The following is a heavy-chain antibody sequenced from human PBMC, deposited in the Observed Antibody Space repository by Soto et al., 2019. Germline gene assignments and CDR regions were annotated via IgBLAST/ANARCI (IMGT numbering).Heavy chain of an antibody. CDR3: ARGPLLGTVVTLANY. D-gene: IGHD2-21*02. J-gene: IGHJ4*02. V-gene: IGHV3-30-3*01. Sequence: QVQLVESGGGVVQPGTSLGLSCGASGFIFNSYAMHWVRQAPGKGLEWVAVISYDGNNKYYADSVKGRFTISRDNSKNTLYLQRNSLRAEDTAVYYCARGPLLGTVVTLANYWGQGTLVTVSS. CDR2: ISYDGNNK. CDR1: GFIFNSYA.